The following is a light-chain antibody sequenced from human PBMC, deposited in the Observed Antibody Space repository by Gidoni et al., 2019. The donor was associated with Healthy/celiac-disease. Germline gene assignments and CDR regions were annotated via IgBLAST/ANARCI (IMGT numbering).Light chain of an antibody. J-gene: IGKJ5*01. CDR1: QSVSSY. V-gene: IGKV3-11*01. CDR2: DAS. Sequence: EIVLTQSPATLSLSPGERATLSCRASQSVSSYLAWYQQKPGQAPRLLIYDASNRATGIPARFSGSGSGTDFTLTISSLEPEDFAVYYCQQRSNWPLITFGQXTRLEIK. CDR3: QQRSNWPLIT.